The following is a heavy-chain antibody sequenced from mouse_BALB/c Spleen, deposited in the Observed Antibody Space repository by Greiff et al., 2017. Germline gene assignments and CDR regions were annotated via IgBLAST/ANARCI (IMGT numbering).Heavy chain of an antibody. CDR1: GYTFTDYV. CDR2: IDPENGDT. J-gene: IGHJ2*01. Sequence: VQLQQSGPELVKPGASVKMSCKASGYTFTDYVISWVKQRPEQGLEWIGWIDPENGDTEYAPKFQGKATMTADTSSNTAYLQLSSLTSEDTAVYYCKGEVGYWGQGTTLTVSS. V-gene: IGHV14-4*02. CDR3: KGEVGY.